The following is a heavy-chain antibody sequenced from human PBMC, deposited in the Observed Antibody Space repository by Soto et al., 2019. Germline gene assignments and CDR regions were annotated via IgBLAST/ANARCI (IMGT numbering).Heavy chain of an antibody. V-gene: IGHV1-18*01. CDR1: GYTLTSYG. D-gene: IGHD3-9*01. Sequence: EASVKVSCKASGYTLTSYGISGVRQAPGQGLEWMGWISAYNGNTNYAQKLQGRVTMTTDTSTSTAYMELRSLRSDDTAVYYCARDETGLYTDYWGQGTLVTVSS. CDR3: ARDETGLYTDY. CDR2: ISAYNGNT. J-gene: IGHJ4*02.